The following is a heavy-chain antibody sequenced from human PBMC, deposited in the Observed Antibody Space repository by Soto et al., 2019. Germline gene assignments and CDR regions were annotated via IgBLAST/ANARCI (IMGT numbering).Heavy chain of an antibody. D-gene: IGHD1-7*01. CDR3: ARENWNYVAPYFDY. V-gene: IGHV4-59*01. J-gene: IGHJ4*02. CDR2: IYYSGST. CDR1: GGSISSYY. Sequence: SETLSLTCTVSGGSISSYYWSWIRQPPGKGLEWIGYIYYSGSTNYNPSLKSRVTISVDTSKNQFSLKLSSVTAADTAVYYCARENWNYVAPYFDYWGQGTLVTVSS.